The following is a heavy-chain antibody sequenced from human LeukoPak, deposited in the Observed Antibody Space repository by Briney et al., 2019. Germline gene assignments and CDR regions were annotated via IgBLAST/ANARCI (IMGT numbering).Heavy chain of an antibody. V-gene: IGHV1-69*05. CDR1: GGTFSSYA. J-gene: IGHJ4*02. D-gene: IGHD3-9*01. Sequence: ASVKVSCKASGGTFSSYAISWVRQAPGQGLEWMGRIIPIFGTANYAQKFQGRVTITTDEPTSTAYMELSSLRSEDTAVYYCARDPIDDILTGYFPSEGFDYWGQGTLVIVSS. CDR3: ARDPIDDILTGYFPSEGFDY. CDR2: IIPIFGTA.